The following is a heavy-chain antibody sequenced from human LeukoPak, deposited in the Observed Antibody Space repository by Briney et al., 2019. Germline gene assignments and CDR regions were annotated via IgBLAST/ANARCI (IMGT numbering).Heavy chain of an antibody. V-gene: IGHV4-59*01. D-gene: IGHD3-16*01. J-gene: IGHJ1*01. CDR3: AIDRGDFETD. Sequence: SETLSLTCSGSGGSISSYYWTWIRQPPGKGLEWIGYRYYSGSTTYNPSLKSRVTISVDTSKSQFSLKLISVTAADTAIYYCAIDRGDFETDWGQGTLVTVSS. CDR2: RYYSGST. CDR1: GGSISSYY.